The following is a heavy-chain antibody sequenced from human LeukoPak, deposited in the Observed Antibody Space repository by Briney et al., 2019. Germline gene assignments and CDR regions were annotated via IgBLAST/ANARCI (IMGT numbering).Heavy chain of an antibody. CDR1: GFTFSDYG. J-gene: IGHJ4*02. CDR2: IANDGRDK. CDR3: AKEGMPLSSSWYDY. D-gene: IGHD6-13*01. Sequence: GGSLRLSCAASGFTFSDYGMHWVRQAPGKGLEWVAVIANDGRDKKYADSVRGRFTISRDNSKNTLYLQMNSLRAEDTAVYYCAKEGMPLSSSWYDYWGQGTLVTVSS. V-gene: IGHV3-30*18.